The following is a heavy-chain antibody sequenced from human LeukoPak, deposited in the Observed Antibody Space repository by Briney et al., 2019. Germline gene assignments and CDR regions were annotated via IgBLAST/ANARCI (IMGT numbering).Heavy chain of an antibody. D-gene: IGHD3-16*01. Sequence: SETLSLTCSVSGGSINSYHWTGLRQPPGKGLEWIGYRYYSGSTTYNPSLKSRVTISVDTSKSQFSPKLISVTAADTAIYYCARVRGDFETDWGQGTLVTVSS. V-gene: IGHV4-59*01. CDR3: ARVRGDFETD. CDR1: GGSINSYH. CDR2: RYYSGST. J-gene: IGHJ1*01.